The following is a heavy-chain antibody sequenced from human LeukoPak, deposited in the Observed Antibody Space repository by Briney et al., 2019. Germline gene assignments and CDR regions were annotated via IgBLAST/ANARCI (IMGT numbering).Heavy chain of an antibody. CDR3: ATWAFYHNMDV. Sequence: GGSLRLSCAASGFTIGPYAMYWVRQGPGRGLEWVSVIKADGSGTFYADSVRGRFTTSRDNSKNSLYLQMNSLTSEDTALYYCATWAFYHNMDVWGQGTTVIVSS. D-gene: IGHD2/OR15-2a*01. CDR1: GFTIGPYA. CDR2: IKADGSGT. J-gene: IGHJ6*02. V-gene: IGHV3-43*02.